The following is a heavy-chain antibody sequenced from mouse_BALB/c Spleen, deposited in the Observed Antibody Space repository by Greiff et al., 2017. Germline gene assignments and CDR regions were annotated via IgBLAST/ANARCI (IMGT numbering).Heavy chain of an antibody. D-gene: IGHD2-1*01. Sequence: QVQLKQPGAELVRPGASVKLSCKASGYTFTSYWINWVKQRPGQGLEWIGNIYPSDSYTNYNQKFKDKATLTVDKSSSTAYMQLSSPTSEDSAVYYCTRSRGYGNYTWFAYWGQGTLVTVSA. CDR2: IYPSDSYT. J-gene: IGHJ3*01. CDR3: TRSRGYGNYTWFAY. V-gene: IGHV1-69*02. CDR1: GYTFTSYW.